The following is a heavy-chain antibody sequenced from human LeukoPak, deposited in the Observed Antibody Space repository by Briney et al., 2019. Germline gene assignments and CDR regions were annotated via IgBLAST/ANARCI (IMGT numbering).Heavy chain of an antibody. Sequence: ASVRVSCKASGYTFTSYYMHWVRQTPGQRLEWMGIINPSGGSTSYAQKFQGRVTMTRDTSTSTVYMELSSLTSEDTAVFYCARVGTYYYDSSGLIYFDYWGQGTLVTVSS. CDR1: GYTFTSYY. J-gene: IGHJ4*02. V-gene: IGHV1-46*01. CDR3: ARVGTYYYDSSGLIYFDY. CDR2: INPSGGST. D-gene: IGHD3-22*01.